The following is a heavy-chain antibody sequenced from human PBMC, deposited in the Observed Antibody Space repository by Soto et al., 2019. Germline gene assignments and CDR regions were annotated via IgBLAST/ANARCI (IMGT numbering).Heavy chain of an antibody. CDR1: GYTFTSYG. CDR2: ISAYNGNT. CDR3: ARDRTLYCSGGSCYLGY. D-gene: IGHD2-15*01. Sequence: ASVKVSCKDSGYTFTSYGISWVRQAPGQGLEWMGWISAYNGNTNYAQKLQGRVTMTTDTSTSTAYMELRSLRSDDTAVYYCARDRTLYCSGGSCYLGYWGQGTLVTVSS. V-gene: IGHV1-18*01. J-gene: IGHJ4*02.